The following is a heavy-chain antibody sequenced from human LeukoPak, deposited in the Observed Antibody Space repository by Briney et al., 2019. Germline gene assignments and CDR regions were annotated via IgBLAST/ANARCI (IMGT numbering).Heavy chain of an antibody. V-gene: IGHV3-30*18. CDR1: GFTFSSYG. CDR2: ISYDGSNK. Sequence: PGRSLRLSCAASGFTFSSYGMHWVRQAPGKGLEWVAFISYDGSNKYYADSVRGRFTISRDNSKNTLYLQMNSLRAEDTALYYCAKDLYRGSYSGDYWGQGTLVTVSS. D-gene: IGHD1-26*01. CDR3: AKDLYRGSYSGDY. J-gene: IGHJ4*02.